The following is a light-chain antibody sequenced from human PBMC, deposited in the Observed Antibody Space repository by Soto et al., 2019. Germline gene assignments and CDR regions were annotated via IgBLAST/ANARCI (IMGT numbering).Light chain of an antibody. CDR3: SSYTTSSTPYV. V-gene: IGLV2-14*01. CDR2: EVS. Sequence: QSALTQPAPVSGSPGQSITIFCTGTSSDVGGYNYVSWYQQHPGKAPKLMIYEVSNRPSGVSNRFSGSKSGNTASLTISGLQAEDEADYYCSSYTTSSTPYVFRTGTSSPS. CDR1: SSDVGGYNY. J-gene: IGLJ1*01.